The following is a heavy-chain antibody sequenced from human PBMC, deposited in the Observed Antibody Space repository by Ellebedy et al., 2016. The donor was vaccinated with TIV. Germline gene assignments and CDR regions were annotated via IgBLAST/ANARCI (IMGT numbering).Heavy chain of an antibody. V-gene: IGHV4-34*01. CDR2: MNQSGNT. CDR3: ARVGLFRGEAAATPLFDY. J-gene: IGHJ4*02. D-gene: IGHD6-13*01. CDR1: GGSLSGYY. Sequence: SETLSLTCAAYGGSLSGYYWSWVRQSPGKGLEWIGEMNQSGNTNYNPSLKSRVTISVDTSKNQFSLNLRSVTAADTAVYYCARVGLFRGEAAATPLFDYWGQGTLVTVSS.